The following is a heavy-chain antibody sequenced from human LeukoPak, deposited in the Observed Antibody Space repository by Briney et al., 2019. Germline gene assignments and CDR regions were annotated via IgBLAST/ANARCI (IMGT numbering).Heavy chain of an antibody. V-gene: IGHV4-59*01. Sequence: SETLSLTCTVSGGSISDYYWTWIRQPPGKGLEWVGYIYYSRSTNYNPSLKSRLTISVDTSKSQFSLKLSSVTAADTAVYYCARGLLGYSSSWLGVAFDIWGQGTMVSVSS. D-gene: IGHD6-13*01. CDR3: ARGLLGYSSSWLGVAFDI. CDR1: GGSISDYY. J-gene: IGHJ3*02. CDR2: IYYSRST.